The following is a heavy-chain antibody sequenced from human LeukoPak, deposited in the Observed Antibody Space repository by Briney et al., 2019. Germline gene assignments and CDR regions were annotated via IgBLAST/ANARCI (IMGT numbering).Heavy chain of an antibody. CDR3: AREPRNYYDSSGYSY. V-gene: IGHV3-48*01. D-gene: IGHD3-22*01. J-gene: IGHJ4*02. Sequence: ISSSSSTIYYADSVKGRFPTSRDNAKNSLYLQMNSLRAEDTAVYYCAREPRNYYDSSGYSYWGQGTLVTVSS. CDR2: ISSSSSTI.